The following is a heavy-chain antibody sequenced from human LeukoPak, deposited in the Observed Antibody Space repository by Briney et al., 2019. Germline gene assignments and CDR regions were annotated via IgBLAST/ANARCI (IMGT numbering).Heavy chain of an antibody. V-gene: IGHV3-30*02. CDR1: GFTFNNYG. Sequence: SGGSLRLSCAASGFTFNNYGMHWVRQAPGKGLEWVAFIRYNGNNQYYADSVKGRFTISRDNSKNTLYLQMNSLRAEDTAVYYCAKHLYYYDSSQPYWGQGTLVTVSS. CDR2: IRYNGNNQ. D-gene: IGHD3-22*01. J-gene: IGHJ4*02. CDR3: AKHLYYYDSSQPY.